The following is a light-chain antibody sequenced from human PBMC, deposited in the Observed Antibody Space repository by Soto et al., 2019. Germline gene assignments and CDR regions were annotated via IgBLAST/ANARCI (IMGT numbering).Light chain of an antibody. CDR2: AAS. V-gene: IGKV1-27*01. CDR3: QQRSNWPPIT. Sequence: DIQMTQSPSSLSASVGDRVTIACRSSQGISNYLAWYQQKPGKVPKLLIYAASTLQSGVPSRFSGSGSGTDFTLTIGSLQPEDFAVYYCQQRSNWPPITFGQGTRLEIK. CDR1: QGISNY. J-gene: IGKJ5*01.